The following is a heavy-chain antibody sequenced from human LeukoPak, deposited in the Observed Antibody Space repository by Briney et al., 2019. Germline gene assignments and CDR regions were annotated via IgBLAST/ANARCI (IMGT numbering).Heavy chain of an antibody. D-gene: IGHD3-10*01. CDR3: AKDRFVSQGVED. CDR1: GFTFSDYV. V-gene: IGHV3-23*01. Sequence: QPGGSQRLSCAASGFTFSDYVMIWVRQAPGKGLEWVSGITASGDRTFYGDSVKGRFTISRDNSKNTLFLQMNSLRAEDTAVYYCAKDRFVSQGVEDWGQGTLVTVSS. J-gene: IGHJ4*02. CDR2: ITASGDRT.